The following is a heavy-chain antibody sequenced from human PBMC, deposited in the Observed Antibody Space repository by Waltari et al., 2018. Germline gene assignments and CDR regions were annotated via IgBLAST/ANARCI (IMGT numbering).Heavy chain of an antibody. CDR3: VRRLDKRRGFDY. D-gene: IGHD3-16*01. Sequence: EVQLLESGGGLVQPGGSLRLSCAASGFTFSSYAMSWVRQAPGKGLEWVSRINSDGSGTSYADSVQGRYTISRDNAKNTVFLQMNSLRVEDTAVYYCVRRLDKRRGFDYWGQGTLVTVSS. CDR2: INSDGSGT. J-gene: IGHJ4*02. CDR1: GFTFSSYA. V-gene: IGHV3-74*02.